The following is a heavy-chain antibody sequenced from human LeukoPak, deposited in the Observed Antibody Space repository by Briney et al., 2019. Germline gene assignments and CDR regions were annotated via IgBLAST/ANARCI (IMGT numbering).Heavy chain of an antibody. CDR3: ARDRRYYDSSGYNYYYGMDV. V-gene: IGHV3-7*05. CDR2: INRDGSET. J-gene: IGHJ6*02. CDR1: GFTFSSYW. Sequence: GGSLRLSCAASGFTFSSYWMSWVRQAPGKGLEWVAYINRDGSETYYVDSVKGRFTISRDNAKNSLSLQMNSLRAEDTAVYYCARDRRYYDSSGYNYYYGMDVWGQGTTVTVSS. D-gene: IGHD3-22*01.